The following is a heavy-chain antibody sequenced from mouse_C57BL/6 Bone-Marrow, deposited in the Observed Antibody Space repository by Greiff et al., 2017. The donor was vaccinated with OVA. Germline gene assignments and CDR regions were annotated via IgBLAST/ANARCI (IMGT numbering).Heavy chain of an antibody. Sequence: QVQLQQSGPELVKPGASVKISCKASGYSFTSYYIHWVKQRPGQGLEWIGWIYPGSGNTKYNEKFKGKATLTADTSSSTAYMQLSSLTSEDSAVYYCAREVYYGSSYWYFDVWGTGTTVTVSS. CDR2: IYPGSGNT. D-gene: IGHD1-1*01. CDR1: GYSFTSYY. V-gene: IGHV1-66*01. J-gene: IGHJ1*03. CDR3: AREVYYGSSYWYFDV.